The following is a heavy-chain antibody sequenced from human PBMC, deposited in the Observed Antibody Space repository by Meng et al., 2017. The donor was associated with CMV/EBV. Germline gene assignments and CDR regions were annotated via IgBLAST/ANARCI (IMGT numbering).Heavy chain of an antibody. V-gene: IGHV1-69*05. J-gene: IGHJ4*02. D-gene: IGHD3-3*01. CDR1: GGTFSSYA. CDR2: IIPIFGTA. CDR3: ARDARGGFTIFGVVIPCDY. Sequence: SVKVSCKASGGTFSSYAISWVRQAPGQGLEWMGGIIPIFGTANYVQKFQGRVTITTDESTSTAYMELSSLRSEDTAVYYCARDARGGFTIFGVVIPCDYWGQGTLVTVSS.